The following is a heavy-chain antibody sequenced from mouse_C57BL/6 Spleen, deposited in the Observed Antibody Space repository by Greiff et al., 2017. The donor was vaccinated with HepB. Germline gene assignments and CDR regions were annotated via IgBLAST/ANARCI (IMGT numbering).Heavy chain of an antibody. D-gene: IGHD1-1*01. J-gene: IGHJ1*03. Sequence: EVQVVESGEGLVKPGGSLKLSCAASGFTFSSYAMSWVRQTPEKRLEWVAYISSGGDYIYYADTVKGRFTISRDNARNTLYLQMSSLKSEDTAMYYCTRDRYYGSGYWYFDVWGTGTTVTVSS. V-gene: IGHV5-9-1*02. CDR3: TRDRYYGSGYWYFDV. CDR1: GFTFSSYA. CDR2: ISSGGDYI.